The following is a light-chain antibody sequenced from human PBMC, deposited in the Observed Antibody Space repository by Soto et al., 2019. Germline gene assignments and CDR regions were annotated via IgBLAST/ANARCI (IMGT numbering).Light chain of an antibody. V-gene: IGKV3-15*01. CDR3: PQYNNRPQT. Sequence: EIVMTQSPATLSVSPGERATLSCRASQSVSSNLAWYQRTPGQAPRLLIYGASTRATGIPARFSGSGSGTEFTLTISSLQSEDFAVYYCPQYNNRPQTFGQGPKVDIK. CDR2: GAS. J-gene: IGKJ1*01. CDR1: QSVSSN.